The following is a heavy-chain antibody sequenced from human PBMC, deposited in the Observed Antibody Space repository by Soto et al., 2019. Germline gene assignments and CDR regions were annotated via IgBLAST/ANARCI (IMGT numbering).Heavy chain of an antibody. J-gene: IGHJ6*03. CDR3: AREVLPTYYDFWSIYLDV. Sequence: GASVKVSCKASGYTFTSYYMHWVRQAPGQGLEWMGIINPSGGSTSYAQKFQGRVTMTRDTSTSTVYMELSSLRSEDTAVYYCAREVLPTYYDFWSIYLDVWGKAPTVTVSS. CDR2: INPSGGST. CDR1: GYTFTSYY. V-gene: IGHV1-46*03. D-gene: IGHD3-3*01.